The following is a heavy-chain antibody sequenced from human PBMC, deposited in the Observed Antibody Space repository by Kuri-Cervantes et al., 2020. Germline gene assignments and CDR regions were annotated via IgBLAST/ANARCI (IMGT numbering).Heavy chain of an antibody. J-gene: IGHJ6*02. V-gene: IGHV3-66*02. CDR2: IYSGGST. Sequence: GESLKISCAASGFTVSSNYMSWVRQAPGKGLEWVSVIYSGGSTYYADSVKGRFTISRDNSKNTLYLQMNSLRAEDTAVYYCASSATARGGMDVWGQGTTVTVSS. D-gene: IGHD5-18*01. CDR3: ASSATARGGMDV. CDR1: GFTVSSNY.